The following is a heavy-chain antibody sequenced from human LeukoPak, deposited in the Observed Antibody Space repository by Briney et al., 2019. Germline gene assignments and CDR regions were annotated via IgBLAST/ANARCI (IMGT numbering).Heavy chain of an antibody. Sequence: GGSLRLSCAASGFSFSSYWMHWVRQAPGKGLVWVSRINSDGSGAIYADSVKGRFTVSRDNAKNMLSLQMDSLRVEDTAVYFCVRGIGTSGPLGYWGQGTLVTVSS. CDR1: GFSFSSYW. CDR2: INSDGSGA. J-gene: IGHJ4*02. CDR3: VRGIGTSGPLGY. V-gene: IGHV3-74*01. D-gene: IGHD6-19*01.